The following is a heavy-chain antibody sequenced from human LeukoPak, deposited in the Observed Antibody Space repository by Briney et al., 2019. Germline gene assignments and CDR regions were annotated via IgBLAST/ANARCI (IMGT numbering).Heavy chain of an antibody. CDR1: KSTFSRYA. Sequence: GGSLRLSCAASKSTFSRYAMSWVRQAPGKGLEWVSTISESGDTTYYADSVKGRFTISRDNSKNTLYLQMNSLRAGDTAVYYCAKFVNYGSYYYYYYIDVWGKGTTVAVSS. J-gene: IGHJ6*03. CDR2: ISESGDTT. V-gene: IGHV3-23*01. D-gene: IGHD3-10*01. CDR3: AKFVNYGSYYYYYYIDV.